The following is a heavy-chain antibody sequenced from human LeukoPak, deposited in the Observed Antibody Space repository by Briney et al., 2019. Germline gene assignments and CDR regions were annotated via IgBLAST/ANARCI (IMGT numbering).Heavy chain of an antibody. D-gene: IGHD3-10*01. J-gene: IGHJ4*02. CDR2: ITYDGYYK. CDR3: ARDLSPVVRASPMGY. CDR1: GFTFSTYG. Sequence: GGSLRLSCAASGFTFSTYGMHWVCQAPGKGLEWVALITYDGYYKYYSDSVKGRFTISSDTSKNTLSLQMNSLRAEDTAVYYCARDLSPVVRASPMGYWGQGTLVTVSS. V-gene: IGHV3-30*03.